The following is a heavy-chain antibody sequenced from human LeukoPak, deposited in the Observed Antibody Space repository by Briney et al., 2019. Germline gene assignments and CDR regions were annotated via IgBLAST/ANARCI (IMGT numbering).Heavy chain of an antibody. CDR2: INPNSGGT. J-gene: IGHJ5*02. Sequence: GASVKVSCKASGYTFTSYYMHWVRQAPGQGLEWMGWINPNSGGTNYAQKFRGRVTMTRDTSISTAYMELSRLRSDDTAVYYCARVSYCSGGSCRYGGDWFDPWGQGTLVTVSS. CDR1: GYTFTSYY. CDR3: ARVSYCSGGSCRYGGDWFDP. D-gene: IGHD2-15*01. V-gene: IGHV1-2*02.